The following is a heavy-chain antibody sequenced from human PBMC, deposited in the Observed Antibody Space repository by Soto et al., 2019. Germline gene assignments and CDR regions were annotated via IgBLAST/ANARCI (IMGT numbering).Heavy chain of an antibody. Sequence: QVQLVQSGAEVKKPGASVKVSCKASGYTFTSYYMHWVRQAPGQGLEWMGIINPSGGSTSYAQKCQGRVTMTRDTSTSTVYMELSSLRSEDTAVYYCAREYCSGGSCYSGESWGQGTLVTVSS. D-gene: IGHD2-15*01. CDR1: GYTFTSYY. CDR3: AREYCSGGSCYSGES. CDR2: INPSGGST. J-gene: IGHJ4*02. V-gene: IGHV1-46*01.